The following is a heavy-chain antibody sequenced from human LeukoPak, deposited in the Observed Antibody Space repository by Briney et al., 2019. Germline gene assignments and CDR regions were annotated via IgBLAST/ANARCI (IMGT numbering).Heavy chain of an antibody. D-gene: IGHD5-18*01. J-gene: IGHJ4*02. CDR1: GGSFSGYY. Sequence: PSETLSLTCAVYGGSFSGYYWSWIRQPPGKGLEWIGEINHSGSTNYNPSLKSRVTISVDTSKNQFSLKLSSVTAADTAVYYCARDPRGYSYGWRYYFDYWGQGTLVTVSS. V-gene: IGHV4-34*01. CDR3: ARDPRGYSYGWRYYFDY. CDR2: INHSGST.